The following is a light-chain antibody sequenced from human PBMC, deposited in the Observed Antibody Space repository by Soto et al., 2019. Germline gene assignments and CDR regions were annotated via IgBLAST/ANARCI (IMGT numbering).Light chain of an antibody. CDR1: QSISSW. J-gene: IGKJ4*01. CDR3: QQYNSYSLT. V-gene: IGKV1-5*03. Sequence: DIQMTQSPSTLSASVGDRVTITCRASQSISSWLAWYQQKPGKAHKLLIYKASSLESGLPSRFSGSGSGTEFTLTISSLQPDDFATYYCQQYNSYSLTFGGGTKVPIK. CDR2: KAS.